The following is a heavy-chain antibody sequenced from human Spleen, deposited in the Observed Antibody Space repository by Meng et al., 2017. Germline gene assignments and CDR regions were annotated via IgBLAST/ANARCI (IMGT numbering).Heavy chain of an antibody. Sequence: GESLKISCVASGFTISSYEMNWVRQAPGKGLEWVAYISSGGNTIHYADSVKGRFTISIDNAKNSLYLQMNSLRAEDTAVYYCARDLLDYGDYVYYYYYGLDIWGQGTTVTVSS. CDR1: GFTISSYE. CDR2: ISSGGNTI. J-gene: IGHJ6*02. CDR3: ARDLLDYGDYVYYYYYGLDI. D-gene: IGHD4-17*01. V-gene: IGHV3-48*03.